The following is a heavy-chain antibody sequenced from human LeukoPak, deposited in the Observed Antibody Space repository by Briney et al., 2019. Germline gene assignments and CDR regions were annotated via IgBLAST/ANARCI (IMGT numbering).Heavy chain of an antibody. J-gene: IGHJ4*02. V-gene: IGHV3-23*01. D-gene: IGHD1-26*01. CDR3: VSQSYSGSDNYYFHY. Sequence: GGSLRLSCVTSGFMFSTYAMSWVRQAPGKGLEWVSIISGSGERTYYADSVKGRFTVSRDNSKKTLYLQMKSLRAEDTAVYYGVSQSYSGSDNYYFHYWGQGTLVAVSS. CDR1: GFMFSTYA. CDR2: ISGSGERT.